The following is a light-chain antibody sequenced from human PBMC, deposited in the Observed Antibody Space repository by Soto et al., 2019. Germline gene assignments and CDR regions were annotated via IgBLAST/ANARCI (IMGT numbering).Light chain of an antibody. J-gene: IGKJ1*01. CDR2: AAS. V-gene: IGKV1-5*01. Sequence: DIQMTQSPSTLSASVGDRVTITCRASQNIRSRLAWYQQKPGKAPKRLIDAASSLQSGVPSRFSGSGSGTEFTLTISRLQSEDFAVYYCQQYHIWPPWTSGQGTKVDIK. CDR3: QQYHIWPPWT. CDR1: QNIRSR.